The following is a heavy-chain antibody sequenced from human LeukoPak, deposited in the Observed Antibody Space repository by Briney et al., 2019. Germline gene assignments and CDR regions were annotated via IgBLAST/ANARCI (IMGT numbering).Heavy chain of an antibody. V-gene: IGHV4-59*12. D-gene: IGHD5-12*01. CDR1: GGSISSYY. CDR3: ARISRYSGYGAN. J-gene: IGHJ4*02. Sequence: PSETLSLTCTVSGGSISSYYWSWIRQPPGKGLEWIGYIYYSGSTNYNPSLKSRVTISVDTSKNQFSLKLSSVTAADTAVYYCARISRYSGYGANWGQGTLVTVSS. CDR2: IYYSGST.